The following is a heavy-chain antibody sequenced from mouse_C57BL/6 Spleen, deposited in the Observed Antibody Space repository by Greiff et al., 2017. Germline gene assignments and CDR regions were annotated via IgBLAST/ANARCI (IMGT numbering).Heavy chain of an antibody. V-gene: IGHV1-80*01. CDR3: ARRYGSSYDAMDY. CDR2: IYPGDGGT. D-gene: IGHD1-1*01. CDR1: GYAFSSYW. J-gene: IGHJ4*01. Sequence: VQLQQSGAELVKPGASVKISCKASGYAFSSYWMNWVKQRPGTGLEWIGQIYPGDGGTNSNGKFKGKATLTADKANSTAYMQLSSLTSEDSAVDFCARRYGSSYDAMDYWGQGTSVTVSS.